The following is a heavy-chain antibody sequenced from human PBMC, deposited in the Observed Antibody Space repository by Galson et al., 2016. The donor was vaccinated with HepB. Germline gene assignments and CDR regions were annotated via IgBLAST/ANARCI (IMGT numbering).Heavy chain of an antibody. J-gene: IGHJ4*03. CDR3: ARGDMVXAIFAY. CDR2: ISSSIXYI. Sequence: RLSCAASGXXFSSYXXNWVXXAPGKGLEXXXSISSSIXYIHYADSVKGRFTISRDNAKNSLYLQMNSLRAEXTAVYYXARGDMVXAIFAYWGXXTLVXVSS. V-gene: IGHV3-21*01. D-gene: IGHD1-26*01. CDR1: GXXFSSYX.